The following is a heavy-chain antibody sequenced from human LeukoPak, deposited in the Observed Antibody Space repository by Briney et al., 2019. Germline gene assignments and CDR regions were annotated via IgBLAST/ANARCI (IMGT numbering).Heavy chain of an antibody. V-gene: IGHV3-7*01. CDR2: IKQDGSEK. J-gene: IGHJ4*02. D-gene: IGHD3-3*01. Sequence: GGSLRLSCAASGFTFSSYWMSWVRQAPGKGLEWVANIKQDGSEKYYVDSVKGRFTISRDNAKNSLYLQMNSLRVEDTAVYYCVRSYDFWSGYADYWGQGTLVTVSS. CDR1: GFTFSSYW. CDR3: VRSYDFWSGYADY.